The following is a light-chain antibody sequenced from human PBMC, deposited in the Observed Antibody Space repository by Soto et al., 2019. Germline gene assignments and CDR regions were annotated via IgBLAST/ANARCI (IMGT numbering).Light chain of an antibody. J-gene: IGKJ2*01. CDR2: GVS. CDR1: QSISRN. V-gene: IGKV3-15*01. CDR3: QQYNNWPPYT. Sequence: EVVMTQSPGTLSVSPGERATLSCRASQSISRNLAWYQRKPGRAPRLLIYGVSTRATGIPARFSGSGSETEFTLTISSLQSEDFAVYYCQQYNNWPPYTFGQGTKVDIK.